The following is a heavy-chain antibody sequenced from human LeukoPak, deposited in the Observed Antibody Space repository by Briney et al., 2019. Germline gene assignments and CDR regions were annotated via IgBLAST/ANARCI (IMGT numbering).Heavy chain of an antibody. J-gene: IGHJ5*02. CDR3: ATVQLEPPGFDP. CDR1: GYTLTELS. CDR2: FDPEDGET. Sequence: ASVKVSCKVSGYTLTELSMHWVRQAPGKGLEWMGGFDPEDGETIYAQKFQGRVTMTEDTSTDTAYMELSSLRSEDTAVYYCATVQLEPPGFDPWGQGTLVTVSS. D-gene: IGHD1-1*01. V-gene: IGHV1-24*01.